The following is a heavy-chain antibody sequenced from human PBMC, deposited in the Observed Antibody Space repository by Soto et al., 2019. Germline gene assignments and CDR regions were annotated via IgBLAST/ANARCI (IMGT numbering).Heavy chain of an antibody. CDR2: IYYSGST. CDR1: GGSVSSGSYY. V-gene: IGHV4-61*01. J-gene: IGHJ4*02. D-gene: IGHD3-22*01. Sequence: SETLSLTCTVSGGSVSSGSYYWSWIRQPPGKGLEWIGYIYYSGSTNYNPSLKSRVTISVDTSKNQFSLKLSSVTAADTAVYYCARGMYTSYDSSGYPFDYWGQGTLVTVSS. CDR3: ARGMYTSYDSSGYPFDY.